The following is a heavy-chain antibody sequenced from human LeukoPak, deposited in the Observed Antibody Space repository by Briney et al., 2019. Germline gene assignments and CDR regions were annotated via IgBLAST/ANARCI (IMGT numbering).Heavy chain of an antibody. CDR2: INPSGGST. CDR3: ASLYSGYDHEPQYSSGWYPFDY. D-gene: IGHD6-19*01. Sequence: ASVKVSCKASGYTFTSYYMHWVRQAPGQGLEWMGIINPSGGSTSYAQKFQGRVTMTRETSTSTVYMELSSLRSEDTAVYYCASLYSGYDHEPQYSSGWYPFDYWGQGTLVTVSS. V-gene: IGHV1-46*01. J-gene: IGHJ4*02. CDR1: GYTFTSYY.